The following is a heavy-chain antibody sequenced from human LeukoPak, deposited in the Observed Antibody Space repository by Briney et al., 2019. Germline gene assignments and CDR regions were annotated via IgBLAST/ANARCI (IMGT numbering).Heavy chain of an antibody. V-gene: IGHV1-69*06. D-gene: IGHD4-17*01. CDR1: GGTFSSYA. CDR2: INPIFGTA. Sequence: GSSVKVSCKASGGTFSSYAISWVRQAPGQGLEWMGGINPIFGTANYAQKFQGRVTITADKSTSTAYMELSSLRSEDTAVYYCARETLPYGHYVYSTNYFDYWGQGALVTVSS. J-gene: IGHJ4*02. CDR3: ARETLPYGHYVYSTNYFDY.